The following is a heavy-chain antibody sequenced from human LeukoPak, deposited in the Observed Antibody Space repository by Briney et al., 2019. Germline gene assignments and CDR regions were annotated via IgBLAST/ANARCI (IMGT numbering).Heavy chain of an antibody. J-gene: IGHJ4*02. D-gene: IGHD3-10*01. V-gene: IGHV3-49*04. Sequence: GGSLRLSCAASGFTFSSYAMSWVRQAPGKGLEWVGFIRSKAYGGTTEYAASVNGRFTISRDDSKSIAYLQMNSLKTEDTAVYYCTRDPGGQKDYWGQGTLVTVSS. CDR1: GFTFSSYA. CDR2: IRSKAYGGTT. CDR3: TRDPGGQKDY.